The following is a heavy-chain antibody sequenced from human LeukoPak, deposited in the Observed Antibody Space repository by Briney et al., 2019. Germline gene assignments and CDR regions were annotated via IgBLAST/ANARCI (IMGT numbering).Heavy chain of an antibody. CDR1: GFSFSSYS. Sequence: GGSLRLSCAASGFSFSSYSMNWVRQAPGKGLGWVSYISSGSDTIYFADSVKGRFTISRDNAKNSLSLQMNSLRDEDTAVYYCARYSFAAFDIWGQGTMVTVSS. CDR2: ISSGSDTI. D-gene: IGHD1-26*01. J-gene: IGHJ3*02. CDR3: ARYSFAAFDI. V-gene: IGHV3-48*02.